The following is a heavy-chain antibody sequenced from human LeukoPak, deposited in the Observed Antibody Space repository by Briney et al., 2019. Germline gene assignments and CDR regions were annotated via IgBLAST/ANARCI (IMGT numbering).Heavy chain of an antibody. Sequence: SETLSLTCIVSGGSISSHDWSWIRQPPGKGLEWVGSIYYSGSTYYNPSLKRRVTISVDTSKNQFSLKLSSVSAADTAVYYCARQAHIVVVPAAPFDYWGQGTLVTVSS. J-gene: IGHJ4*02. CDR3: ARQAHIVVVPAAPFDY. D-gene: IGHD2-2*01. CDR1: GGSISSHD. V-gene: IGHV4-59*05. CDR2: IYYSGST.